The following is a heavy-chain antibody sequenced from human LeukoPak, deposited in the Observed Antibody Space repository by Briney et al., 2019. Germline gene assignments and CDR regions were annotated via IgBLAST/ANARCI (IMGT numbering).Heavy chain of an antibody. CDR3: VRQRRYCSGDSCYQRTFDY. CDR2: IKQDGSEK. J-gene: IGHJ4*02. Sequence: GGSLRLSCAASGFTFSNYWTSWVRQAPGKGLEWVANIKQDGSEKSYVGSVTGRFTISRDNAKNSLYMQMNSLRAEDTAVYYCVRQRRYCSGDSCYQRTFDYWGQGTLVTVSS. CDR1: GFTFSNYW. V-gene: IGHV3-7*01. D-gene: IGHD2-15*01.